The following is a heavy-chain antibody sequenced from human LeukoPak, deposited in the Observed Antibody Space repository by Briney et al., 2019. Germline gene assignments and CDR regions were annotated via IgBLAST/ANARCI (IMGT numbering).Heavy chain of an antibody. CDR3: AKESGSGSYYIDSGYFDY. CDR2: ISGSGGST. V-gene: IGHV3-23*01. J-gene: IGHJ4*02. D-gene: IGHD3-10*01. CDR1: GFTFSSYA. Sequence: GGSLRLSCAASGFTFSSYAMSWVRQAPRKGLEWVSAISGSGGSTYYADSVKGRFTISRDNSKNTLYLQMNSLRAEDTAVYYCAKESGSGSYYIDSGYFDYWGQGTLVTVSS.